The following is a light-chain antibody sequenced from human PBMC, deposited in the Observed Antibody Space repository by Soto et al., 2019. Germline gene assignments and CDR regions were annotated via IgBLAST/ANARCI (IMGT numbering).Light chain of an antibody. CDR1: QGVTTN. J-gene: IGKJ5*01. V-gene: IGKV3-15*01. CDR2: DVS. Sequence: VMTQSPASLSVFPGERVPLSCRAGQGVTTNFAWYQQKSGQSPRLLIYDVSTRATGVPARFSGTGSETDFTLTISGLQSEDSAVYFCQQYNNWPFSFGQGTRLEI. CDR3: QQYNNWPFS.